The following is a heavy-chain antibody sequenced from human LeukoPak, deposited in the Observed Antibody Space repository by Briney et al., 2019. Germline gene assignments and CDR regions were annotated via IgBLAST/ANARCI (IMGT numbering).Heavy chain of an antibody. D-gene: IGHD5-12*01. Sequence: ASVKVSCKASGYTFTSYDINWVRQAPGQGLEWMGWINPNSGGTNYAQKFQGRVTMTRDTSISTAYMELSRLRSDDTAVYYCARGLEWLRLHYWGQGTLVTVSS. CDR2: INPNSGGT. J-gene: IGHJ4*02. CDR1: GYTFTSYD. CDR3: ARGLEWLRLHY. V-gene: IGHV1-2*02.